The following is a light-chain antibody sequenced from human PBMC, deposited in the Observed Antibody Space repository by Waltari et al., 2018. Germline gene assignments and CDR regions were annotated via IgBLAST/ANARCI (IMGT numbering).Light chain of an antibody. CDR1: QNIDNF. J-gene: IGKJ4*01. Sequence: DIQLTQSPSSLSASVGDRVTITCRASQNIDNFLSWYQQISGKAPKILISAASTLQSGVPSRFSGGGSGTDFTLTITSLQPEDFATYYYQQTYNTPLTFGGGSRVEIK. CDR3: QQTYNTPLT. CDR2: AAS. V-gene: IGKV1-39*01.